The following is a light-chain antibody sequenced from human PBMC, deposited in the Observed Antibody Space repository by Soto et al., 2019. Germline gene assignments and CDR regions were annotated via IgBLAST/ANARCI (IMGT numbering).Light chain of an antibody. CDR3: QQYGSSGT. V-gene: IGKV3-20*01. CDR2: GAS. J-gene: IGKJ1*01. Sequence: EIGLTQSPRTLSLSPGERATLSCRASQSVSNNSLAWYQQKPGQAPRLLIYGASNRATGIPDRFSGSGSGTDFTLTISRLEPEDFAVYHCQQYGSSGTFGQGTKVDIK. CDR1: QSVSNNS.